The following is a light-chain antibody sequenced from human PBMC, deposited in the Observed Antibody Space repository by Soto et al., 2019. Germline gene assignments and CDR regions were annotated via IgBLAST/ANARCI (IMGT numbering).Light chain of an antibody. Sequence: QTVLTQPGSVSSTPGQRVTMSYTGTSSNVAAGYDVHWYHLLPGTAPKLLIYSNAIRPSWVPDPFSASKSGISPALAITGQRAEDEADYSCQSYDSSLSNYVFAAGTKVNVL. CDR2: SNA. CDR1: SSNVAAGYD. V-gene: IGLV1-40*01. J-gene: IGLJ1*01. CDR3: QSYDSSLSNYV.